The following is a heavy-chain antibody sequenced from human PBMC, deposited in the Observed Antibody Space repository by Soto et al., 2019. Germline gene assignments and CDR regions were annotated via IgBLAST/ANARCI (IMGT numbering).Heavy chain of an antibody. CDR3: ARDPYYYDSHYYYGMDV. D-gene: IGHD3-22*01. J-gene: IGHJ6*02. V-gene: IGHV3-7*01. Sequence: LRLSCAASGFSFNRHWMSWVRQAPGKGLQWVASIKRDGSEKYYVDSVKGRFTISRDNVKNSLSLQMNSLRAEDTAVYYCARDPYYYDSHYYYGMDVWGQGTTVTVSS. CDR2: IKRDGSEK. CDR1: GFSFNRHW.